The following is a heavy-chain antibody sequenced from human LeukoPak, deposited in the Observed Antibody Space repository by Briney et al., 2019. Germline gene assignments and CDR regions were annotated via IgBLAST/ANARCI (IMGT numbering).Heavy chain of an antibody. Sequence: SGGSLRLSCPASGLTFSNYAISWVRQAPGKGLEWVSSISSLGISSYYADSVKGRFTISRDNSKNTLYLQMNSLRAEDTAVYYCAKDMGSRATNFDYWGQGTLVIVSS. CDR3: AKDMGSRATNFDY. CDR1: GLTFSNYA. V-gene: IGHV3-23*01. J-gene: IGHJ4*02. CDR2: ISSLGISS. D-gene: IGHD1-26*01.